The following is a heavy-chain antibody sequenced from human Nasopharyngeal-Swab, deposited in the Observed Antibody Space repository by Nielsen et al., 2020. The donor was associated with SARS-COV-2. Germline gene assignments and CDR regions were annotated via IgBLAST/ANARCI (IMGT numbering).Heavy chain of an antibody. CDR1: GDSISSTGYH. V-gene: IGHV4-39*01. D-gene: IGHD2-2*01. J-gene: IGHJ4*02. CDR3: ARSFCSTTSCYIGDY. Sequence: SETLSPTCSVSGDSISSTGYHWGWIRQSPGKGLEWIGNIYFTGKTYYSSSLTSRVTLSVDTPNNQFSLRLRSVTAADVAVYYCARSFCSTTSCYIGDYWGQGTLVTVSS. CDR2: IYFTGKT.